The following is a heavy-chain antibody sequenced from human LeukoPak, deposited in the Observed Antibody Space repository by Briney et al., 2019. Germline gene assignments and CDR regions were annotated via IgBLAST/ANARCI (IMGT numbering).Heavy chain of an antibody. D-gene: IGHD3-16*01. V-gene: IGHV1-2*02. CDR1: GYTFAAYD. Sequence: ASVKVSCRASGYTFAAYDIYWVRQAPGQRLEWVGWINPNGGTNYAQKFQGRVTMTRDTSISTAYMDLTSLKSDDTAVYYCARNGGALDVWGQGTTVTVSS. CDR2: INPNGGT. J-gene: IGHJ6*02. CDR3: ARNGGALDV.